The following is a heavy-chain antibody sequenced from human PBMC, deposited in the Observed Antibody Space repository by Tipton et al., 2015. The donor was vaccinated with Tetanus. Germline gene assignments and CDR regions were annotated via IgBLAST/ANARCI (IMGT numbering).Heavy chain of an antibody. CDR1: GVSIRNGGFS. CDR3: ARAPYTSPGKYYFDS. D-gene: IGHD2-2*02. V-gene: IGHV4-30-2*01. J-gene: IGHJ4*02. Sequence: LRLSCAVSGVSIRNGGFSWNWIRQPPGKGLEWIGYINYSGSSYYSPSLKSRVSISVDGSNNQFSLDLNSVTAADTAVYYCARAPYTSPGKYYFDSWGQGTLVSVSS. CDR2: INYSGSS.